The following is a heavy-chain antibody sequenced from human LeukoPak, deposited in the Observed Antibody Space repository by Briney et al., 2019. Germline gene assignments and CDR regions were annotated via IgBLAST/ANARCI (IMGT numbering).Heavy chain of an antibody. Sequence: ASVKVSCKVSGYTLTELSMHWVRQAPGKGLEWMGGFDPEDGETIYAQKFQGRVTMTEDTSTDTAYMELSSLRSEDTAVYYCATRGTSDFWSGYPTSSWFDPWGQGTLATVSS. CDR3: ATRGTSDFWSGYPTSSWFDP. D-gene: IGHD3-3*01. CDR1: GYTLTELS. J-gene: IGHJ5*02. V-gene: IGHV1-24*01. CDR2: FDPEDGET.